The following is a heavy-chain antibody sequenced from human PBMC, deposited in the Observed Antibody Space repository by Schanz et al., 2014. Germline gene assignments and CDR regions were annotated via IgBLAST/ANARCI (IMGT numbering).Heavy chain of an antibody. CDR2: ISASGGTT. CDR3: VSVYDSSGYVSFNY. CDR1: GFTFSAYA. V-gene: IGHV3-23*01. J-gene: IGHJ4*02. Sequence: EVQLLESGGGLVQPGGSPRLSCAASGFTFSAYAMTWVRQIPGKGLEWVSAISASGGTTYYADSVKGRFTISRDNSKNTLYLQMNSLRAEDTAVYYCVSVYDSSGYVSFNYWGQGTLVTVSS. D-gene: IGHD3-22*01.